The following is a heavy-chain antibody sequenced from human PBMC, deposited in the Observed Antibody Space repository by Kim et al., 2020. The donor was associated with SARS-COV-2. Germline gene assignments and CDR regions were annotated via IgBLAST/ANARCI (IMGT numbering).Heavy chain of an antibody. CDR2: NSGGT. V-gene: IGHV1-2*02. Sequence: NSGGTNYAQKFQGRVTMTRDTSISTAYIELSRLRSDDTAVYYCARDAFDIWGQGTMVTVSS. J-gene: IGHJ3*02. CDR3: ARDAFDI.